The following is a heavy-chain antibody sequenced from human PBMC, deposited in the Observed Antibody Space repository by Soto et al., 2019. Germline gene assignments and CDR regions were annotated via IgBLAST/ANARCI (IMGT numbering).Heavy chain of an antibody. V-gene: IGHV3-23*01. CDR2: ISGFSAGSACT. CDR1: GFTFNSYA. CDR3: AGVPLFDGLGAFDF. Sequence: EVQLLESGGGLVQPGWSLRLSCAASGFTFNSYAMHWVCQAPGKGLEWVSGISGFSAGSACTYFADSVKDRFIISRDNPNNTLYLQMNTVRAEDTALYCCAGVPLFDGLGAFDFCGHGTLVTVSS. D-gene: IGHD3-10*01. J-gene: IGHJ3*01.